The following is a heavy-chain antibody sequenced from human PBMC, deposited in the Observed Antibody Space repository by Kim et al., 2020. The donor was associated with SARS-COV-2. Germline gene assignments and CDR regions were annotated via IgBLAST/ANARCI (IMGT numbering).Heavy chain of an antibody. CDR2: IYYSGST. V-gene: IGHV4-39*01. CDR3: ASQVINYDFWSGYYQVPIGV. Sequence: SETLSLTCTVSGGSISSSSYYWGWIRQPPGKGLEWIGSIYYSGSTYYNPSLKSRVTISVDTSKNQFSLKLSSVTAADTAVYYCASQVINYDFWSGYYQVPIGVWGQGTTVTVSS. J-gene: IGHJ6*02. D-gene: IGHD3-3*01. CDR1: GGSISSSSYY.